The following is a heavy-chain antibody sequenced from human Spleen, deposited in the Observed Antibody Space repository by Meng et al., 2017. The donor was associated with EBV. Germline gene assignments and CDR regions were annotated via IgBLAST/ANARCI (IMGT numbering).Heavy chain of an antibody. V-gene: IGHV4-31*11. D-gene: IGHD5-12*01. CDR3: AREGSGYGNNFFDS. J-gene: IGHJ5*01. CDR1: GASVSSSGYY. Sequence: QRRLRASGPGLVKPSQTLSLTCAVSGASVSSSGYYWSWLRQPPGKGLEWIGYIYYSGSTYYAPSLKSRVTISMDTSKNQFSLKLTSVTAADTAMYYCAREGSGYGNNFFDSWGQGPLVTVSS. CDR2: IYYSGST.